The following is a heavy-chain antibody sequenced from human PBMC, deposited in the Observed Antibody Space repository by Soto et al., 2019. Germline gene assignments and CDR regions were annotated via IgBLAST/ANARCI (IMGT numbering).Heavy chain of an antibody. J-gene: IGHJ4*02. D-gene: IGHD3-10*01. V-gene: IGHV3-48*01. Sequence: GGSLRLSCAASGFTFSSYSMNWVRQAPGKGLEWVSYISSSSSTIYYADSVKGRFTISRDNAKNSLYLQMNSLRAEDTAVYYCARDRALKHYYGSGSSFDYWGQGTLVTVSS. CDR3: ARDRALKHYYGSGSSFDY. CDR1: GFTFSSYS. CDR2: ISSSSSTI.